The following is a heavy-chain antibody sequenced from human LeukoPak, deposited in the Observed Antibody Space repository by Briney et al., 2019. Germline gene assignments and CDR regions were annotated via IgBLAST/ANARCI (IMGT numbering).Heavy chain of an antibody. V-gene: IGHV3-30-3*01. CDR2: ISYHGTNK. D-gene: IGHD2-8*02. CDR3: ARDPTGGYRHFDF. Sequence: GRSLRLSCAASGFTFTSYAMHWVRQAPGKGLEWVALISYHGTNKYYADSVKGRFTISSDNSKNTLYLQMNSLRTEDTAVYYCARDPTGGYRHFDFWGQGTLVTVSS. J-gene: IGHJ4*02. CDR1: GFTFTSYA.